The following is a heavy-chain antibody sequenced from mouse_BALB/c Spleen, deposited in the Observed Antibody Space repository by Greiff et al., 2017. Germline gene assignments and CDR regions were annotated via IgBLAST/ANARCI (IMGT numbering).Heavy chain of an antibody. J-gene: IGHJ3*01. V-gene: IGHV3-6*02. Sequence: ESGPGLVKPSQSLSLTCSVTGYSITSGYYWNWIRQFPGNKLEWMGYISYDGSNNYNPSLKNRISITRDTSKNQFFLKLNSVTTEDTATYYCARDRDDGYYWFAYWGQGTLVTVSA. CDR2: ISYDGSN. CDR3: ARDRDDGYYWFAY. CDR1: GYSITSGYY. D-gene: IGHD2-3*01.